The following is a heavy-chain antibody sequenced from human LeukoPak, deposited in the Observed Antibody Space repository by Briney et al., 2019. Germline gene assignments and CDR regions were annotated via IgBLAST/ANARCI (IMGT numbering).Heavy chain of an antibody. J-gene: IGHJ4*02. V-gene: IGHV3-43*02. CDR1: GFTFSSYA. CDR2: VSGDGGVT. Sequence: PGGSLRLSCAASGFTFSSYAMSWVRQAPGKGLEWVSLVSGDGGVTHYADSVKGRFTISRDNSKNSLYLQMSSLRVEDTAFYYCAKGNNSLSFNFDYWGQGTVDSVSS. CDR3: AKGNNSLSFNFDY. D-gene: IGHD2/OR15-2a*01.